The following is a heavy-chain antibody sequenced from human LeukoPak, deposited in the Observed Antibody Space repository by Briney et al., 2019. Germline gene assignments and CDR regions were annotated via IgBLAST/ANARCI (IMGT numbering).Heavy chain of an antibody. CDR2: IYYSGST. CDR3: ARRTHSRFDY. Sequence: SETLSLTCTVSGGSISSSSYYWGWIRQPPGKGLEWIGSIYYSGSTYYNPSLKSRVTISVDTSKNQFSLKLSSVTAADTAVYYCARRTHSRFDYWGQGTLVTASS. J-gene: IGHJ4*02. V-gene: IGHV4-39*01. D-gene: IGHD1-7*01. CDR1: GGSISSSSYY.